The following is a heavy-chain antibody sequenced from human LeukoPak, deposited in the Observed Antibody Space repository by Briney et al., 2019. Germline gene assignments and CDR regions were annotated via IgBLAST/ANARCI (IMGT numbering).Heavy chain of an antibody. J-gene: IGHJ4*02. CDR3: ERDSGFLEWQYYFDY. CDR2: IIPIFGTA. D-gene: IGHD3-3*01. CDR1: GGTFSSYA. V-gene: IGHV1-69*13. Sequence: SVKVSCKASGGTFSSYAISWVRQAPGQGLEWMGGIIPIFGTANYAQKFQGRVTITADESTSTAYMELSSLRSEDTAVYYCERDSGFLEWQYYFDYWGQGTLVTVSS.